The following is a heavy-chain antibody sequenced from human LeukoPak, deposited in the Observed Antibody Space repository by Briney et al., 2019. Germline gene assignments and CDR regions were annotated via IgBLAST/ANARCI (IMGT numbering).Heavy chain of an antibody. CDR3: AKESPYRAPTRTYYFDY. Sequence: PGGSLRLSCAASGFTFSSYAMSWVRQAPGKGLEWVSAISGSGGSTYYADSVKGRFTNSRDNSKNTLYLQMNSLRAEDTAVYYCAKESPYRAPTRTYYFDYWGQGTLVTVSS. J-gene: IGHJ4*02. CDR1: GFTFSSYA. V-gene: IGHV3-23*01. D-gene: IGHD1-14*01. CDR2: ISGSGGST.